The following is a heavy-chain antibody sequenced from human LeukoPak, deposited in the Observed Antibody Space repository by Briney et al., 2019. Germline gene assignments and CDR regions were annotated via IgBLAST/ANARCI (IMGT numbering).Heavy chain of an antibody. CDR1: GYTFTGYY. J-gene: IGHJ3*02. D-gene: IGHD6-13*01. Sequence: GASVKVSCKASGYTFTGYYMHWVRQAPGQGLEWVGWINPNSGGTNYAQKFRGRVTMTRDTSITTAYMELSRLTSDDAAVYYCARGGFSQLNAFDIWGQGTLVTVSS. V-gene: IGHV1-2*02. CDR3: ARGGFSQLNAFDI. CDR2: INPNSGGT.